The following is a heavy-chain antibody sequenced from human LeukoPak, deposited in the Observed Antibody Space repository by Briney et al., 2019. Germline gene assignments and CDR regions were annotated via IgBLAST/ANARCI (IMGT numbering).Heavy chain of an antibody. CDR3: ARDYSSSWYGGWFDP. D-gene: IGHD6-13*01. Sequence: PSETLSLTCTVSGGSISSYYWSWIRQPAGKGLEWIGRIYTSGSTNYNPSLKSRVTTSVDTSKNQFSLKLSSVTAADTAVYYCARDYSSSWYGGWFDPWGQGTLVTVSS. CDR1: GGSISSYY. V-gene: IGHV4-4*07. J-gene: IGHJ5*02. CDR2: IYTSGST.